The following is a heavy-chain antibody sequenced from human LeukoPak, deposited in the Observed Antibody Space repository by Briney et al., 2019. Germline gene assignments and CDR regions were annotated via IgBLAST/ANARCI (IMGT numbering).Heavy chain of an antibody. J-gene: IGHJ4*02. CDR3: ARALRGYSYVLDY. CDR1: GFTVSSNY. Sequence: GGSLRLSCAVSGFTVSSNYMSWVRQAPGKGLEWVSVIYSDRSTYYADSVKGRFTISRDNSKNTLFLQMNSLRAEDTAVYFCARALRGYSYVLDYWGQGTLDTVSS. V-gene: IGHV3-66*01. CDR2: IYSDRST. D-gene: IGHD5-18*01.